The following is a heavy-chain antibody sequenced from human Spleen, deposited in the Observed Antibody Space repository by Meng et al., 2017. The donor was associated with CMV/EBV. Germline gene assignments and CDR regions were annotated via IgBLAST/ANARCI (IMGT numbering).Heavy chain of an antibody. CDR1: GFTFSSYG. V-gene: IGHV3-33*06. D-gene: IGHD3-16*01. CDR2: IWYDGSNK. Sequence: GESLKISCAASGFTFSSYGMHWVRQAPGKGLEWVAVIWYDGSNKYYADSVKGRFTISRDNSKNTLYLQINSLRAEDTAVYYCAKWGSLLTRYFDLWGRGTLVTVSS. J-gene: IGHJ2*01. CDR3: AKWGSLLTRYFDL.